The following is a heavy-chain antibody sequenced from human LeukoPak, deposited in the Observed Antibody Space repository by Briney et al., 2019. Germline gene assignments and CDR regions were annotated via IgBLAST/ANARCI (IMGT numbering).Heavy chain of an antibody. CDR1: GFTFTSSA. CDR2: IVVGSGNT. J-gene: IGHJ6*03. V-gene: IGHV1-58*01. Sequence: GASVKVSCKASGFTFTSSAVQWVRQARGQRLERIGWIVVGSGNTNYAQKFQERVTITRDMSTSTAYMELSSLRSEDTAVYYCARGSTSWYYYYMDVWGKGTTVTVSS. D-gene: IGHD2-2*01. CDR3: ARGSTSWYYYYMDV.